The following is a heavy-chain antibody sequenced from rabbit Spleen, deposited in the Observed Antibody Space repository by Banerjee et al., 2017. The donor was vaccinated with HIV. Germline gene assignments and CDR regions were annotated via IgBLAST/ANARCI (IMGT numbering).Heavy chain of an antibody. V-gene: IGHV1S40*01. Sequence: QWMEESGGDLVKPGASLTPTCRASGLTFSSTYWICWGRRAPGKGLEWIACIYAGSSGSSYYASWAKGRFTISKTSSTTVTLQMTILTAADTATYFCARGIPYGFAGDSYPPYAMDLWSQGTLVTVS. J-gene: IGHJ3*01. CDR1: GLTFSSTYW. CDR3: ARGIPYGFAGDSYPPYAMDL. CDR2: IYAGSSGSS. D-gene: IGHD6-1*01.